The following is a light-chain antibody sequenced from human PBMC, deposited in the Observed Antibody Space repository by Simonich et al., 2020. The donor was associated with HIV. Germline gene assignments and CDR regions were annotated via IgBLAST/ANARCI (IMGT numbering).Light chain of an antibody. J-gene: IGLJ2*01. CDR2: DNS. CDR1: SSNIGAGYD. Sequence: QSVLTQPPSVSGAPGQRVTISCTGSSSNIGAGYDVNWYQQLPGTAPKLLIYDNSHRPSWVPDRISGSKSGTSASLAITGLQVEDEADYYCQSYDSSLSGVVFGGGTKLTVL. V-gene: IGLV1-40*01. CDR3: QSYDSSLSGVV.